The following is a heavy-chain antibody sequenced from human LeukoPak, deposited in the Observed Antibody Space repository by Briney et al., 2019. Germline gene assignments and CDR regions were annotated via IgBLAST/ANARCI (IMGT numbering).Heavy chain of an antibody. CDR2: ISSSSSYI. V-gene: IGHV3-21*05. CDR1: GFSFSSYS. D-gene: IGHD5-18*01. Sequence: NPGGSLRLSCAASGFSFSSYSMNWVRQAPGKGLEWVSFISSSSSYIYYADSVKGRFTISRDNAKNSLYLQMNSLRAEDTAVYYCARSITNVDTVDAFDIWGQGTMVAVSS. CDR3: ARSITNVDTVDAFDI. J-gene: IGHJ3*02.